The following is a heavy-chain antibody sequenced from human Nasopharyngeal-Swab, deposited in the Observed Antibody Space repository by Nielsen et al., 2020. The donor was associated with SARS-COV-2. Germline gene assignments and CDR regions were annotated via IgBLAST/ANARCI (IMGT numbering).Heavy chain of an antibody. Sequence: SCTASGFNFRHYAMSWVRLAPGKGLEWVSGIGTGGGRADYADSVKGRFTISRDNSKNTLYLQLNSLRVEDTAVYYCARNDNGLVIWYYYYMDVWGKGTTVTVTS. CDR2: IGTGGGRA. V-gene: IGHV3-23*03. J-gene: IGHJ6*03. D-gene: IGHD2-15*01. CDR3: ARNDNGLVIWYYYYMDV. CDR1: GFNFRHYA.